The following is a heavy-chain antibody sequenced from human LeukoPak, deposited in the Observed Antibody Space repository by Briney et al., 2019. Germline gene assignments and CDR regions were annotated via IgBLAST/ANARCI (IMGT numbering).Heavy chain of an antibody. V-gene: IGHV4-59*08. Sequence: SETLSLTCTVSGGSISSYYWSWIRQPPGKGLEWIGYIYYSGSTNYNPSLKSRVTISVDTSKNQFSLKLSSVTAADTAVYYCARLDGGGACWFDPWGQGTLVTVSS. CDR1: GGSISSYY. CDR3: ARLDGGGACWFDP. D-gene: IGHD2-15*01. J-gene: IGHJ5*02. CDR2: IYYSGST.